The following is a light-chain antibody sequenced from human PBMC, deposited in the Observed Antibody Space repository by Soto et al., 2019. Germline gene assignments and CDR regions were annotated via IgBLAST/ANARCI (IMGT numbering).Light chain of an antibody. CDR2: AAS. J-gene: IGKJ5*01. CDR3: QQYGTTRIT. V-gene: IGKV3-20*01. Sequence: EIVLTQSPGTLSLSPGERAALSCRASQSVSIKFLAWYQQKPGQAPRLLIYAASNRATGIPDRFSGSGSETDFTLTISRLEPEDFAVYYCQQYGTTRITFGQGTRLEI. CDR1: QSVSIKF.